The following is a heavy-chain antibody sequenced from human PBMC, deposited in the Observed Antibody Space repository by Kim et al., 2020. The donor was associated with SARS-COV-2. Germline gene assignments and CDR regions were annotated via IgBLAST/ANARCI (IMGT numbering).Heavy chain of an antibody. J-gene: IGHJ3*02. CDR1: GHTFASYG. D-gene: IGHD2-8*02. CDR2: ISTDSGET. V-gene: IGHV1-18*01. Sequence: ASVKVSCKTSGHTFASYGISWVRQAPGQGLEWMGWISTDSGETNYAQKFQDRVALTTDTSTNTVFLELRSLRSDDTAVYYCARDWFCTGGSCSDTFDNWGQGTMVSVSS. CDR3: ARDWFCTGGSCSDTFDN.